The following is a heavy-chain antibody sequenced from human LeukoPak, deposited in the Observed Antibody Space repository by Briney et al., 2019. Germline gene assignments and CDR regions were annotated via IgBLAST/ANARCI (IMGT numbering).Heavy chain of an antibody. CDR3: ARERRFLELDYFDY. D-gene: IGHD3-3*01. V-gene: IGHV4-61*02. J-gene: IGHJ4*02. Sequence: KPSQTLSLTCTGSGGSISSGSYYWSWIRQPAGKGLEWIGRIYTSGSTNYNPSLKSRVTISVDTSKNQFSLKLSSVTAADTAVYYCARERRFLELDYFDYWGQGTLVTVSS. CDR2: IYTSGST. CDR1: GGSISSGSYY.